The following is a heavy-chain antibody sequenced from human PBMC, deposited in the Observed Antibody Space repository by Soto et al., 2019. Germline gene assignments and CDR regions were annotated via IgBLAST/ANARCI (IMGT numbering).Heavy chain of an antibody. CDR3: AREGNYYDSSGYYYVFDY. D-gene: IGHD3-22*01. J-gene: IGHJ4*02. Sequence: PSETLSLTCTVSGGSISSYYWSWIRQPAGKGLEWIGRIYTSGSTNYNPSLKSRATMSVDTSKNQFSLKLSSVTAADTAVYYCAREGNYYDSSGYYYVFDYWGQGTLVTVS. CDR1: GGSISSYY. V-gene: IGHV4-4*07. CDR2: IYTSGST.